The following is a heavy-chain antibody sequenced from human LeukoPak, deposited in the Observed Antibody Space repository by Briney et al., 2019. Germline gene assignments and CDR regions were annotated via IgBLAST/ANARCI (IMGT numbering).Heavy chain of an antibody. Sequence: GGSLRLSCAASGFTFRNSAISWVRQAPGKGLGWVSTISGGGGSTYNADSVRGRFTISRDNSKNTLYLQMNRLRAEDTAVYYCAKDQARGYSYGLGAIDYWGQGTLVTVSS. J-gene: IGHJ4*02. CDR3: AKDQARGYSYGLGAIDY. CDR1: GFTFRNSA. V-gene: IGHV3-23*01. D-gene: IGHD5-18*01. CDR2: ISGGGGST.